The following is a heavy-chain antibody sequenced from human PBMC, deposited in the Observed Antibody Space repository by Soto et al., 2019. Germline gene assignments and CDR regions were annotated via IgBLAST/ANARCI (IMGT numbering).Heavy chain of an antibody. D-gene: IGHD2-2*01. CDR2: VSASGGNT. Sequence: PGGSLRLSCAGSGFKFYSYAMTWVRQAPGKGLEWVSGVSASGGNTYYVDSVKGRFTISRDNSKNTLYLQMNSLRAEDTAVYYCATDYLTYCSNTRCQFESWGQGTQVTVSS. J-gene: IGHJ5*01. V-gene: IGHV3-23*01. CDR1: GFKFYSYA. CDR3: ATDYLTYCSNTRCQFES.